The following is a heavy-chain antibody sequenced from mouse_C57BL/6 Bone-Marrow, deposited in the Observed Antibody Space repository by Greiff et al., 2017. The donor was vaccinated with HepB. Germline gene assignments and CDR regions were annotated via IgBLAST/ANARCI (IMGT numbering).Heavy chain of an antibody. CDR1: GFTFTDYY. V-gene: IGHV7-3*01. J-gene: IGHJ2*01. D-gene: IGHD1-1*01. CDR2: IRNKANGYTT. CDR3: AGYYYGSSYRDY. Sequence: EVQLQESGGGLVQPGGSLILSCAASGFTFTDYYMSWVRQPPGKALEWLGFIRNKANGYTTEYSASVKGRFTISRDNSQSILYLQMNALRAEDSATYYCAGYYYGSSYRDYWGQGTTLTVSS.